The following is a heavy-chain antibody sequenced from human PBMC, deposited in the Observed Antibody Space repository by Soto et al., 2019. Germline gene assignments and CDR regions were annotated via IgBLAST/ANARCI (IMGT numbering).Heavy chain of an antibody. CDR2: ITRGGETT. D-gene: IGHD2-15*01. J-gene: IGHJ4*02. V-gene: IGHV3-23*01. CDR3: ARGPHCSGGSCYGFDY. CDR1: GFTFSNYA. Sequence: GGSLRPSCAASGFTFSNYAMSWVRQAPGKGLEWFSAITRGGETTYYADSVKGRFTISRDNAKNSLYLQMNSLRAEDTAVYYCARGPHCSGGSCYGFDYWGQGTLVTVSS.